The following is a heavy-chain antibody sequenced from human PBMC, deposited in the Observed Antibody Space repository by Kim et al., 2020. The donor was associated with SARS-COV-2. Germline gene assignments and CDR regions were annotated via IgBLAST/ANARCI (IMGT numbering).Heavy chain of an antibody. J-gene: IGHJ6*02. CDR2: INSNGGST. Sequence: GGSLRLSCAASGFTFEDFGMNWVRQAPGKGLDWVSGINSNGGSTAYADSVKGRFTISRDNANNSLFLQINSLRVEDTALYYCALAAILNFYFYAMDVWG. V-gene: IGHV3-20*04. D-gene: IGHD6-25*01. CDR3: ALAAILNFYFYAMDV. CDR1: GFTFEDFG.